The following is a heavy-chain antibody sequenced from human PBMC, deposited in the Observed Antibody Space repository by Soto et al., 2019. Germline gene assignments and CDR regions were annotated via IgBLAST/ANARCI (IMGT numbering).Heavy chain of an antibody. D-gene: IGHD4-4*01. CDR1: GYPFSDNQ. CDR2: INPKSDDT. V-gene: IGHV1-2*02. J-gene: IGHJ5*02. Sequence: ASVKVSCKASGYPFSDNQIHWLRRAPGQGLEWMGRINPKSDDTNYAQKFQGRVTMTRDTSVDTAYLELTGLTSDDTATYYCARKHSLDYIRWGLDPWGQGTLVTVSS. CDR3: ARKHSLDYIRWGLDP.